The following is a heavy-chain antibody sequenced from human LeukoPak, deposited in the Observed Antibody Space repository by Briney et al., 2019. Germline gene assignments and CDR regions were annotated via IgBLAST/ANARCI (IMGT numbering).Heavy chain of an antibody. CDR2: IIPMFGTA. V-gene: IGHV1-69*13. J-gene: IGHJ4*02. CDR1: GGSFSSYA. CDR3: TRSYYDLLTGFGDY. D-gene: IGHD3-9*01. Sequence: SVKVSSTASGGSFSSYAISWVRQAPGQGLEWMGGIIPMFGTANYAQNFQGRVTITADESTSTAYMELSSLRSEDTAIYFCTRSYYDLLTGFGDYWGQGTLVTVSS.